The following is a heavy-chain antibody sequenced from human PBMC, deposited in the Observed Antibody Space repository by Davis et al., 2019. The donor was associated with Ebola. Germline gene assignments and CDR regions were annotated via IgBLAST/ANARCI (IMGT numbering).Heavy chain of an antibody. CDR3: TTAVQDSSSWLTY. V-gene: IGHV3-23*01. Sequence: GESLKISCAGSGFTFSTYAMTWVRQAPGKGLEWVSRISGSGGDPHYADSVKGRFTISRDNSKNTLYLQMNSLKIEDTAVYYCTTAVQDSSSWLTYWGQGTLVTVSS. J-gene: IGHJ4*02. D-gene: IGHD6-13*01. CDR2: ISGSGGDP. CDR1: GFTFSTYA.